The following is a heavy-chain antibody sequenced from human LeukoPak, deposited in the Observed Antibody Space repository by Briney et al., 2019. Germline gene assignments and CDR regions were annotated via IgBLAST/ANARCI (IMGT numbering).Heavy chain of an antibody. Sequence: SETLSLTCAVYGGSFSGYYWSWIRQPPGKGLEWIGEINHSGSTNYNPSLKSRVTISVDTSKNQFSLKLSSVTAADTAVYYCARHGTRYYDSSGYFGYWGQGTLVTVSS. V-gene: IGHV4-34*01. D-gene: IGHD3-22*01. CDR2: INHSGST. CDR3: ARHGTRYYDSSGYFGY. CDR1: GGSFSGYY. J-gene: IGHJ4*02.